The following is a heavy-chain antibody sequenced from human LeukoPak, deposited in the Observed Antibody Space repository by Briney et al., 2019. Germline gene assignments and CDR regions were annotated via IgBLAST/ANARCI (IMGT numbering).Heavy chain of an antibody. Sequence: PSETLSLTCPVSGVSISSNTYYWGWIRQPPGEGLEWIGSIYYSGSTYYNPSLKSRVSISVDTSKNQFSLKLSSVTAADTAVYYCARDPDIAVAGRGAFDIWGQGTMVTVSS. D-gene: IGHD6-19*01. CDR2: IYYSGST. J-gene: IGHJ3*02. CDR3: ARDPDIAVAGRGAFDI. V-gene: IGHV4-39*07. CDR1: GVSISSNTYY.